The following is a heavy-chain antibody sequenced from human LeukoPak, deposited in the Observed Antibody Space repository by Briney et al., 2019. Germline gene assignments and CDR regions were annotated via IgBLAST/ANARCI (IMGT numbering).Heavy chain of an antibody. CDR2: ISSSSGYI. CDR1: GFTFSSYS. Sequence: GGSLRLSCAASGFTFSSYSMNWVRQAPGKGLEWVSSISSSSGYIYYADSVKGRFTISRDNSKNTLYLQMNSLRAEDTAVYYCAKGGGEYGDYVDYWGQGTLVTVSS. D-gene: IGHD4-17*01. V-gene: IGHV3-21*01. J-gene: IGHJ4*02. CDR3: AKGGGEYGDYVDY.